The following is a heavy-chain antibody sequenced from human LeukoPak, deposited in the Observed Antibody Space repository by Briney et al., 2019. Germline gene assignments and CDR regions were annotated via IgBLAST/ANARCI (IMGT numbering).Heavy chain of an antibody. D-gene: IGHD3-3*01. J-gene: IGHJ5*02. CDR2: IYYSGST. CDR3: ARGDLWSGYVPSWFDP. CDR1: GGSISSGDYY. Sequence: SETLSLTCTVSGGSISSGDYYWSWIRQPPGKGLEWIGYIYYSGSTYYNPSLKSRVTISVDTSKNQFSLKLSSVTAADTAVYYCARGDLWSGYVPSWFDPWGQGTLVTVSS. V-gene: IGHV4-30-4*08.